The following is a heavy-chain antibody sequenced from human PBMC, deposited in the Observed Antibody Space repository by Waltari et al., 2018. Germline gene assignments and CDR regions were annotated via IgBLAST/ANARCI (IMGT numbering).Heavy chain of an antibody. Sequence: EVQLEESGGGLVQPGRSLRLSCSSSGFTFSDYAMSWFRLAPGKGIDEIGFIRNNVYGGTTVYAASVEGRFTISRDDSNNIAYLQINSLKTEDTATYYCSKNRAAGGHWYFDLWGRGTLVTVSS. CDR1: GFTFSDYA. CDR3: SKNRAAGGHWYFDL. CDR2: IRNNVYGGTT. J-gene: IGHJ2*01. D-gene: IGHD6-13*01. V-gene: IGHV3-49*03.